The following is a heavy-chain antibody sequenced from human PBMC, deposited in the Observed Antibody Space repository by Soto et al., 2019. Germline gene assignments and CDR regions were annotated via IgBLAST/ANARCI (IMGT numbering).Heavy chain of an antibody. D-gene: IGHD6-19*01. J-gene: IGHJ4*02. CDR2: IYWTDDK. Sequence: QITLKESGPTLVRPTQTLTLTCTFSGFSLSTSGLGVGWIRQPPGKALEWLALIYWTDDKRYSPSLKARLTLTKDTSKHPVVLTMTNMDPVDTATYYCAHRPSGWYLFDYWGQGTLVTVSS. CDR3: AHRPSGWYLFDY. CDR1: GFSLSTSGLG. V-gene: IGHV2-5*01.